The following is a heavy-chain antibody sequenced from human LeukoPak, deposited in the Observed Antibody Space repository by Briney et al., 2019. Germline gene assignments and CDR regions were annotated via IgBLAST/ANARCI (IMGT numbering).Heavy chain of an antibody. Sequence: GESLKISCKGSGYSFTSYWIGWVRQMPGKGLEWMGIIYPGDSDTRYSPSFQGQVTISADKSISTAYLQWSSLKASDTAMYYCARQAHPLGSSFPRGWFDPWGQGTLVTVSS. D-gene: IGHD2-15*01. CDR3: ARQAHPLGSSFPRGWFDP. CDR1: GYSFTSYW. V-gene: IGHV5-51*01. CDR2: IYPGDSDT. J-gene: IGHJ5*02.